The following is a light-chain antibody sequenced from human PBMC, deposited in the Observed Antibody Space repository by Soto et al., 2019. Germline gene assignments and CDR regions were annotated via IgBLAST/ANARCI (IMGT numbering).Light chain of an antibody. V-gene: IGLV2-23*02. CDR2: EVN. Sequence: QSALTQPASVSGSPGQSITISCTGTSSDVGTYNLVSWYQQHPGKAPKLMIYEVNKRPSGVSNRFSGSKSGNAASLTISGLQAEDEADYYCCSYACSNTCYVFGTGTKLTVL. CDR3: CSYACSNTCYV. CDR1: SSDVGTYNL. J-gene: IGLJ1*01.